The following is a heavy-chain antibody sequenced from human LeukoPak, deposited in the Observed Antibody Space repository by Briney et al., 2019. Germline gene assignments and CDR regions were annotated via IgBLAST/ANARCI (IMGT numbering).Heavy chain of an antibody. CDR3: ARDLSGVTGYTYGRGIDY. D-gene: IGHD5-18*01. J-gene: IGHJ4*02. CDR1: GFTFDDYA. Sequence: GGSLRLSCEASGFTFDDYAMSWVRQAPGKGLEWVANIKKDGSEKYYVDSVKGRFTISRDNAKTSLYLQMNSLRAEDTAVYYCARDLSGVTGYTYGRGIDYWGQGTLVTVSS. CDR2: IKKDGSEK. V-gene: IGHV3-7*01.